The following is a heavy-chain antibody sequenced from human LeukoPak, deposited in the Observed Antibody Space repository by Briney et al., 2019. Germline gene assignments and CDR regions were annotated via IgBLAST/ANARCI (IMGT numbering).Heavy chain of an antibody. CDR2: IYSGGST. D-gene: IGHD6-19*01. J-gene: IGHJ4*02. CDR1: GFTVSSNY. CDR3: AKDRVAGGITSY. Sequence: GGSLRLSCAASGFTVSSNYMSWVRQAPGKGLEWVSVIYSGGSTYYTDSVKGRFTISRDNSKNTLYLQMNSLRAEDTAVYYCAKDRVAGGITSYWGQGTLVTVSS. V-gene: IGHV3-53*01.